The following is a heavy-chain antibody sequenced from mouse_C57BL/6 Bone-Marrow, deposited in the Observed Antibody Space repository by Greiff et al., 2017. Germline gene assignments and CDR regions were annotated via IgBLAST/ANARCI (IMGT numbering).Heavy chain of an antibody. Sequence: VQLQQSGAELMKPGASVKLSCKATGYTFTGYWIEWVKQRPGHGLEWIGEILPGSGSTNYNEKFKGKATFTADTSSNTAYMQLSSLTTEDSAIXYWARDPHYYGSSYPHWYVDVWGTGTTVTVSS. CDR3: ARDPHYYGSSYPHWYVDV. V-gene: IGHV1-9*01. J-gene: IGHJ1*03. CDR1: GYTFTGYW. CDR2: ILPGSGST. D-gene: IGHD1-1*01.